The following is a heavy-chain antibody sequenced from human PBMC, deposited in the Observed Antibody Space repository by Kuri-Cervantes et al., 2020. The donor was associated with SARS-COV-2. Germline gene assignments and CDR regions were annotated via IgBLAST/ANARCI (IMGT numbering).Heavy chain of an antibody. CDR1: GYTFTGYY. CDR2: INPNSGGT. V-gene: IGHV1-2*02. D-gene: IGHD3-3*01. CDR3: ARQRYDFWSGYYRDFDY. Sequence: ASVKVSCKASGYTFTGYYMHWVRQAPGQGLEWMGWINPNSGGTNYAQKFQGRVTMTRDTSISTAYMELSRLRSDDTAVYYCARQRYDFWSGYYRDFDYWGQGTLVTVSS. J-gene: IGHJ4*02.